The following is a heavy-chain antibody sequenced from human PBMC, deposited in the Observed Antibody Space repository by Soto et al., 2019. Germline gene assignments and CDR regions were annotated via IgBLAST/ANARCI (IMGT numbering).Heavy chain of an antibody. CDR2: INAGNGNT. Sequence: ASVKVSCKASGYTFTSYAMHWVRQAPGQRLEWMGWINAGNGNTKYSQKFQGRVTITRDTSASTAYMELSSLRSEDTAVYYCASSTPVAAPFGYWGQGTLVTVSS. CDR3: ASSTPVAAPFGY. CDR1: GYTFTSYA. V-gene: IGHV1-3*01. D-gene: IGHD3-16*01. J-gene: IGHJ4*02.